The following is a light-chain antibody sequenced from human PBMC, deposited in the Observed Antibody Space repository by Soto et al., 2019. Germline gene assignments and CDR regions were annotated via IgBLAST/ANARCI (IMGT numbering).Light chain of an antibody. J-gene: IGLJ3*02. CDR2: PNS. CDR1: SSNIGSNN. V-gene: IGLV1-47*01. Sequence: QSMLTQSPSASGTPGQRVSISCSGSSSNIGSNNVYWYQHFPGSAPRFLIYPNSPRPSGVPDRFSASKSGTSASLVISGLRPEDEATYYCATWDDSPSGRSWVFGGGTKLTVL. CDR3: ATWDDSPSGRSWV.